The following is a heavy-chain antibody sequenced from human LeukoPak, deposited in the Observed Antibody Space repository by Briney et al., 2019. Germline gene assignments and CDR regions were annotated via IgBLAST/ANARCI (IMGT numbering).Heavy chain of an antibody. CDR1: GFTFTTYS. D-gene: IGHD3-22*01. V-gene: IGHV3-23*01. CDR3: VTFYYDSSGSYVHY. J-gene: IGHJ4*02. CDR2: IRGSGGST. Sequence: GGSLRLSCAASGFTFTTYSMSWVRQAPGKGLESVSAIRGSGGSTYYADSVKGRFTISRDDSKSTLHLQMNSLRAEDTAVYHCVTFYYDSSGSYVHYWGQGTLVTVSS.